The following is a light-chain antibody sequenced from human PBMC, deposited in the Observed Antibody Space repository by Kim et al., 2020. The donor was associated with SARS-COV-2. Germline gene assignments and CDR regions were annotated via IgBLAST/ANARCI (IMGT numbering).Light chain of an antibody. CDR2: EDN. J-gene: IGLJ3*02. CDR1: SGSIASNY. V-gene: IGLV6-57*03. CDR3: QSYDSSAWV. Sequence: GKTVTISCTRSSGSIASNYVPWYQQRPGSAPTTVIYEDNQRPSGVPDRFSGSIDSSSNSASLTSSGLKTEDEADYYCQSYDSSAWVFGGGTQLTVL.